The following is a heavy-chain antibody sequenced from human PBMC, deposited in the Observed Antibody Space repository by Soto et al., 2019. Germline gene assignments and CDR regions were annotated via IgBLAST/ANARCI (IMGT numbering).Heavy chain of an antibody. V-gene: IGHV4-38-2*01. Sequence: RSLTCAVSGYSISSGFYWAWIRQTPGKGLEWIGSVYQTVSAYYNPSLQSRVTISVDIAKNHFSLELKSVTAADTAVYYCARGIAAGNDAFDIWGQGTMVAVSS. D-gene: IGHD6-25*01. CDR3: ARGIAAGNDAFDI. CDR1: GYSISSGFY. J-gene: IGHJ3*02. CDR2: VYQTVSA.